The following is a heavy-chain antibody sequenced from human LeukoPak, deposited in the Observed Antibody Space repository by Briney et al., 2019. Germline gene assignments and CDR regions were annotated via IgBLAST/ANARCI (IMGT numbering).Heavy chain of an antibody. D-gene: IGHD4-17*01. CDR2: IYHSGST. V-gene: IGHV4-30-2*01. J-gene: IGHJ3*02. Sequence: LSETLSLTCAVSGGSISSGGYSWSWIRQPPRKGLEWIGYIYHSGSTYYNPSLKSRVTISVGRSKNQFSLKLSSVTAADTAVYYCARGSSTVTTYLDAFDIWGQGTMVTVSS. CDR3: ARGSSTVTTYLDAFDI. CDR1: GGSISSGGYS.